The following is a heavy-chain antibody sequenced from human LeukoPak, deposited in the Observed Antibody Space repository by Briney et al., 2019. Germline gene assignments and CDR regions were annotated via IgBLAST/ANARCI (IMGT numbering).Heavy chain of an antibody. CDR3: ANRGDYAGR. J-gene: IGHJ4*02. V-gene: IGHV3-30*18. CDR1: GFTFSSYG. Sequence: HPGRSLRLSCAASGFTFSSYGMHWVCQAPGKGLEWVAVISYDGSNKYYADSVKGRFTISRDNSKNTLYLQMNSLRAEDTAVYYCANRGDYAGRWGQGTLVTVSS. D-gene: IGHD4-17*01. CDR2: ISYDGSNK.